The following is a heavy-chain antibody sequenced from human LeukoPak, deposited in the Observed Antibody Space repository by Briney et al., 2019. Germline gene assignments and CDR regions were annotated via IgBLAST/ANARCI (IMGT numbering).Heavy chain of an antibody. CDR2: IIPIFGTA. J-gene: IGHJ4*02. CDR1: GGTFSSYA. D-gene: IGHD4-11*01. V-gene: IGHV1-69*13. Sequence: SVKVSCKASGGTFSSYAISWVRQAPGQELEWMGGIIPIFGTANYAQKFQGRVTITADESTNTAYMELSSLRSEDTAVYYCARDPPTYSNYESGDYWGQGTLVTVSS. CDR3: ARDPPTYSNYESGDY.